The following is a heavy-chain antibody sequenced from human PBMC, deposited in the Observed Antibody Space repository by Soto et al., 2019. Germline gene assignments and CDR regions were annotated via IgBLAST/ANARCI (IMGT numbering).Heavy chain of an antibody. V-gene: IGHV3-21*01. CDR3: ARETLYWGQASLDY. CDR2: ISSSSYI. Sequence: GGSLRLSCAASGFTFSSYSMNWVRQAPGKGLEWVSSISSSSYIYYADSVKGRFTISRDNAKNSLYLQMSSLRAEDTAVYYCARETLYWGQASLDYWGQGTLVTVSS. D-gene: IGHD2-8*02. J-gene: IGHJ4*02. CDR1: GFTFSSYS.